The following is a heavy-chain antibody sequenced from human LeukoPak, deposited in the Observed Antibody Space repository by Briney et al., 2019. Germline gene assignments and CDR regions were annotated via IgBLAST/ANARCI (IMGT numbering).Heavy chain of an antibody. Sequence: ASVKVSCKASGYTFTSYAMHWVRQAPGQRLEGMGWINAGNGNTKYSQKFQGRVTITRDTSASTAYMELSSLRSEDTAVYYCARGYAGIAVAVGYWGQGTLVTVSS. D-gene: IGHD6-19*01. CDR3: ARGYAGIAVAVGY. V-gene: IGHV1-3*01. CDR2: INAGNGNT. CDR1: GYTFTSYA. J-gene: IGHJ4*02.